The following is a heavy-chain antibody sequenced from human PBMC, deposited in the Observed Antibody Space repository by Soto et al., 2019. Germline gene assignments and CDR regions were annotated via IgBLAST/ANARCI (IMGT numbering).Heavy chain of an antibody. D-gene: IGHD4-17*01. Sequence: QVHLQESGPGLVKPSETLSLTCTVSGGSISGYYWSWIRQPPGRGLEWIGYIYYSGSTNYNASLKSRVTISVDRSKHQFSLKVISVTASDTAVYYCARLGKPYGDSVVSVSNYYYMDVWGKGSTVTVSS. CDR1: GGSISGYY. CDR2: IYYSGST. CDR3: ARLGKPYGDSVVSVSNYYYMDV. J-gene: IGHJ6*03. V-gene: IGHV4-59*08.